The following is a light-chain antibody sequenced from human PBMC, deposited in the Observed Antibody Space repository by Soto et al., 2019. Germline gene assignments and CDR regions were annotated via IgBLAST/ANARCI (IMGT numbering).Light chain of an antibody. J-gene: IGLJ1*01. CDR1: SSNIGSTYD. CDR3: QSYDDSLSVHYV. CDR2: GNT. Sequence: QSVLTQPPSVSGAPGQRVTISCTGSSSNIGSTYDVQWYQQLPGTAPKLLIHGNTNRPSGVPDRFSGSKSSTSASLAITGLQADDEAAYHCQSYDDSLSVHYVFGTGTKVTVL. V-gene: IGLV1-40*01.